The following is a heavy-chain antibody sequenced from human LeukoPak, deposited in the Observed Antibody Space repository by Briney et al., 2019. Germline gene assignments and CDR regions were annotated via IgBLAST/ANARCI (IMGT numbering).Heavy chain of an antibody. D-gene: IGHD2-21*01. CDR1: GYTFSSYG. J-gene: IGHJ6*03. CDR2: INPSGGST. CDR3: ARGINLGAYKHYYYYYYMDV. Sequence: ASVKVSCKASGYTFSSYGIHWVRQAPGQGLEWMGMINPSGGSTNYAQKFQGRVTMTRDTSTSTVYMELSSLRSEDTAVYYCARGINLGAYKHYYYYYYMDVWGKGTTVTVSS. V-gene: IGHV1-46*01.